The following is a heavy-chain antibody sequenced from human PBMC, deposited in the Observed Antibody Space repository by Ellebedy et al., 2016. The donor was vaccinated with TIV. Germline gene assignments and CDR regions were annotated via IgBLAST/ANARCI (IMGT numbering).Heavy chain of an antibody. V-gene: IGHV3-43*02. D-gene: IGHD3-10*01. CDR3: AKDIFASSGSYFDY. J-gene: IGHJ4*02. CDR1: GISLNNYA. Sequence: GESLKISCAASGISLNNYAMHWVRQAPGKGLEWVSVISGDGSIKYYAESVRGRFTVYRDNSENSVYLQMNSLKTEDTALYFCAKDIFASSGSYFDYWGRGTLVTVSS. CDR2: ISGDGSIK.